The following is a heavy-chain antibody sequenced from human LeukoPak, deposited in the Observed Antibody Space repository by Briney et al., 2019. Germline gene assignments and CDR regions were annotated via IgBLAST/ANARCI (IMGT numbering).Heavy chain of an antibody. CDR3: ARGSVRGIISF. V-gene: IGHV3-21*01. D-gene: IGHD3-10*02. CDR2: ISTDSSHI. J-gene: IGHJ4*02. Sequence: GGSLRLSCAASGFTFNSYGMLWVRQAPGKGLEWVSSISTDSSHIFYVDSVKGRFTTSRDNAQNSLYLQMDSLRAEDTAMYYCARGSVRGIISFWGRGTRVTVSS. CDR1: GFTFNSYG.